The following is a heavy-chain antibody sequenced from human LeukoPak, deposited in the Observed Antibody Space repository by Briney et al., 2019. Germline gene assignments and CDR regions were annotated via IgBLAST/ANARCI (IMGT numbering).Heavy chain of an antibody. V-gene: IGHV3-21*01. CDR2: ISSSSSYI. Sequence: GGSLRLPCAASGFTFSSYSMNWVRQAPGKGLEWVSSISSSSSYIYYADSVKGRFTISRDNAKNSLYLQMNSLRAEDTAVYYCARGGIGGYYYFDYWGQGTLVTVSS. J-gene: IGHJ4*02. CDR3: ARGGIGGYYYFDY. CDR1: GFTFSSYS. D-gene: IGHD6-13*01.